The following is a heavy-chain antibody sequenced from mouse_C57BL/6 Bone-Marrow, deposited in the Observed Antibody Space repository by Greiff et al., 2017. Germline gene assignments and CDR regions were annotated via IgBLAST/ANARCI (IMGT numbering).Heavy chain of an antibody. J-gene: IGHJ4*01. Sequence: EVKLVESGGGLVKPGGSLKLSCAASGFTFSDYGMHWVRQAPEKGLEWVAYISSGSSTIYYADTVKGRFTISRDNAKNTLFMQMTSLRSEDTAMXYSGSSYAMDYWGQGTSVTVSS. V-gene: IGHV5-17*01. CDR1: GFTFSDYG. CDR2: ISSGSSTI. CDR3: GSSYAMDY.